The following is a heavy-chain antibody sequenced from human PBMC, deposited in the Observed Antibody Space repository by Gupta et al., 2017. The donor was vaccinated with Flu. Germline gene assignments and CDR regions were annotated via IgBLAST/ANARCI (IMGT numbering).Heavy chain of an antibody. V-gene: IGHV3-72*01. Sequence: EVQLVESGGGLVQPGGSLRLSCAVSEFTFSDHYMDWVRQAPGKGLEWVGRIRHKASGYTTEYAAPVKGRFTISRDESKNSLYLQMNSLITEDTAEYYCARGEDSVSASVRYDYWGQGALVTVSS. CDR2: IRHKASGYTT. J-gene: IGHJ4*02. D-gene: IGHD2-15*01. CDR1: EFTFSDHY. CDR3: ARGEDSVSASVRYDY.